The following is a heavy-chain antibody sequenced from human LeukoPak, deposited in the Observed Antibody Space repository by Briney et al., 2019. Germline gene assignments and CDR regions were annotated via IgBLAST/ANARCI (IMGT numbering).Heavy chain of an antibody. CDR2: INPSGGST. CDR3: ATESAVSEANDAFDI. CDR1: GYTFTSYY. V-gene: IGHV1-46*01. Sequence: ASVKVSCKASGYTFTSYYMHWVRQAPGQGLEWMGIINPSGGSTTYAQSFQGRVTMTRDTSTIIVYRELSSLRSEDTAVYYCATESAVSEANDAFDIWGQGTMVTVSS. J-gene: IGHJ3*02. D-gene: IGHD6-19*01.